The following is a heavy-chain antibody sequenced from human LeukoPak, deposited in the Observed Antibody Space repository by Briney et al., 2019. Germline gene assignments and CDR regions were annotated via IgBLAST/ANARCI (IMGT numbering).Heavy chain of an antibody. CDR2: ISAYNGNT. J-gene: IGHJ4*02. V-gene: IGHV1-18*01. Sequence: ASVKVSCKASGYTFTSYGISWVRQAPGQGLEWMGWISAYNGNTNYAQKFQGRVTITADESTSTAYMELSSLRSEDTAVYYCATPGDFDYWGQGTLVTVSS. CDR1: GYTFTSYG. D-gene: IGHD1-26*01. CDR3: ATPGDFDY.